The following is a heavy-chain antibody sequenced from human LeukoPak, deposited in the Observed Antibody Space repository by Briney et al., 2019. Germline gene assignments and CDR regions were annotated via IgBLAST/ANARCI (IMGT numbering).Heavy chain of an antibody. Sequence: GGSLRLSCAASGFTFSDYYMSWIRQAPGKGLEWVSYISSSGSTIYYADSVKGRFTISRDNAKNTLYLQMNSLRAEDTAVYYCAKDTVTTNFDYWGQGTLVTVSS. J-gene: IGHJ4*02. CDR2: ISSSGSTI. CDR3: AKDTVTTNFDY. V-gene: IGHV3-11*01. D-gene: IGHD4-17*01. CDR1: GFTFSDYY.